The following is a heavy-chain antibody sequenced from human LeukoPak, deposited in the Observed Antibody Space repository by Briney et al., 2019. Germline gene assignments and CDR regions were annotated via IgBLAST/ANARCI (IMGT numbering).Heavy chain of an antibody. CDR3: AGAYYVGYSYGRNHYWYFDL. V-gene: IGHV3-21*01. Sequence: GGSLRLSCAASGFTFSSYSMNWVRQAPEKGLEWVSSISSSSSYIYYADSVKGRFTISRDNAKNSLYLQMNSLRAEDTAVYYCAGAYYVGYSYGRNHYWYFDLWGRGTLVTVSS. CDR2: ISSSSSYI. D-gene: IGHD5-18*01. CDR1: GFTFSSYS. J-gene: IGHJ2*01.